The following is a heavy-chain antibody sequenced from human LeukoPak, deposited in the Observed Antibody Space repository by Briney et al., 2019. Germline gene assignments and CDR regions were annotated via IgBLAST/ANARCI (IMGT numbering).Heavy chain of an antibody. Sequence: PGGSLRLSCAASGFTFSSYAMSWVRRAPGKGLEWVSAISGSGGSTYHADSVKGRFTISRDNSKNTLYLRMNSLRAEDTAVYYCAKVPVVDVIAAAGHEQWALYYFDYWGQGTLVTVSS. J-gene: IGHJ4*02. V-gene: IGHV3-23*01. CDR3: AKVPVVDVIAAAGHEQWALYYFDY. CDR1: GFTFSSYA. CDR2: ISGSGGST. D-gene: IGHD6-13*01.